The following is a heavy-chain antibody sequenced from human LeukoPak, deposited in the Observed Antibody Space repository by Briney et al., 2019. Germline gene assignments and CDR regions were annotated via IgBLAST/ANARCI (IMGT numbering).Heavy chain of an antibody. CDR3: ARSHYDILTGYYISYYFDY. D-gene: IGHD3-9*01. Sequence: SETLSLTCTVSGGSISSYYWSWIRQPPGKGLEWIGYIYYSGSTNYNPSLKSRVTISVDTSKNQFSLKLSSVTAADTAVYYCARSHYDILTGYYISYYFDYWGQGTLVTVSS. CDR1: GGSISSYY. CDR2: IYYSGST. J-gene: IGHJ4*02. V-gene: IGHV4-59*01.